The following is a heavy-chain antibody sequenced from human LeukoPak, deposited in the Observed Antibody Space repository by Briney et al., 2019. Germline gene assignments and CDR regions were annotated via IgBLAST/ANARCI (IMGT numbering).Heavy chain of an antibody. J-gene: IGHJ4*02. Sequence: SGPTLFNPTPTLTLTCTFSRFSLSTGGVGGGWIRQSPGKAPEWLTLIYWDDDKRYSPSLKSRLTITKDTSKNQVVLTMTNMDPVDTATYYCARTYDSSGYYSFFFDYWGQGTLVTVSS. CDR2: IYWDDDK. D-gene: IGHD3-22*01. CDR3: ARTYDSSGYYSFFFDY. V-gene: IGHV2-5*02. CDR1: RFSLSTGGVG.